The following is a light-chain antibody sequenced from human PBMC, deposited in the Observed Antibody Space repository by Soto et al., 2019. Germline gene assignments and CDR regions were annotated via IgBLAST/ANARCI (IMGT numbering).Light chain of an antibody. CDR3: QQYYSLPWT. Sequence: DIVMTRSPDSLAVSLCERATINCKSSQSVLHSSNTKSCLAWYQQKPGQPTRLLIYWASTRGSGVPDRFSGSGSGTDFTLTISSLQAEDVAVYYCQQYYSLPWTFGQGTRWIP. CDR1: QSVLHSSNTKSC. CDR2: WAS. V-gene: IGKV4-1*01. J-gene: IGKJ1*01.